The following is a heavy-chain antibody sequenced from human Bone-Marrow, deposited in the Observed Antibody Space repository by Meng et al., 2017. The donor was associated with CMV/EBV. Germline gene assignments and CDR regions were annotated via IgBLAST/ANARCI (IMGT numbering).Heavy chain of an antibody. V-gene: IGHV3-33*06. J-gene: IGHJ6*02. CDR3: AKEYSSSWYYADGMDV. CDR2: IWYDGSNK. Sequence: LTCAASGFTFSSYGMHWVRQAPGKGLEWVAVIWYDGSNKYYADSVKGRFTISRDNSKNTLYLQMNSLRAEDTAVYYCAKEYSSSWYYADGMDVWGQGTTVTVSS. D-gene: IGHD6-13*01. CDR1: GFTFSSYG.